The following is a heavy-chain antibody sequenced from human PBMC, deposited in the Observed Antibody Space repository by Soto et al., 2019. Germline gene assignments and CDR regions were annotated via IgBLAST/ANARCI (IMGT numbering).Heavy chain of an antibody. Sequence: ASVKVSCKASGYTFTSYGISWVRQAPGQGLEWMGWISAYNGNTNYAQKLQGRVTMTTDTSTSTAYMELRSLRSDDTAVYYCARVATIGVELDGKYKWFDPWGQGTPVTVSS. CDR1: GYTFTSYG. CDR3: ARVATIGVELDGKYKWFDP. D-gene: IGHD5-12*01. CDR2: ISAYNGNT. V-gene: IGHV1-18*04. J-gene: IGHJ5*02.